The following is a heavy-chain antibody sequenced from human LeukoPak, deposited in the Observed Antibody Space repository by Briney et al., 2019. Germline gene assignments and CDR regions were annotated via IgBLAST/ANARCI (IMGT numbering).Heavy chain of an antibody. V-gene: IGHV3-64*01. CDR3: ARDLVGYYGSGSYYD. J-gene: IGHJ4*02. CDR1: GFTFSSYA. D-gene: IGHD3-10*01. CDR2: ISSNGGST. Sequence: PGGSLRLSCAASGFTFSSYAMHWVRQAPGKGLEYVSAISSNGGSTYYANSVKGRFTISRDNSKNTLYLQMGSLRAEDMAVYYCARDLVGYYGSGSYYDWGQGTLVTVSS.